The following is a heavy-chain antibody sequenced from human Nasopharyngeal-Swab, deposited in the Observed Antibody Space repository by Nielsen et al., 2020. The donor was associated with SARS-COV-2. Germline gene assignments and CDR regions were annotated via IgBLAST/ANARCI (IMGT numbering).Heavy chain of an antibody. CDR1: GYTFTSYY. V-gene: IGHV1-2*02. Sequence: ASVKVSCKASGYTFTSYYMHWVRQAPGQGLEWMGIINPSGGSTNYAQKFQGRVTMTRDTSISTAYMELSRLRSDDTAVYYCARDRKRGTAMADYWGQGTLVTVSS. CDR3: ARDRKRGTAMADY. CDR2: INPSGGST. D-gene: IGHD5-18*01. J-gene: IGHJ4*02.